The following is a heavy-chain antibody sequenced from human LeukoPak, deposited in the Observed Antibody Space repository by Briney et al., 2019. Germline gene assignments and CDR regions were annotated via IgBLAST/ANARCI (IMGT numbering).Heavy chain of an antibody. Sequence: GGSLRLSCAASGFTFSIYAMSWVRQAPGKGLEWVSGISGSGGSTYYADSVKGRFTISRDNSKNTLFLQMNSLRAEDTAVYYCAKDFLTVTAGWYYWGQGTLVTVSS. CDR3: AKDFLTVTAGWYY. V-gene: IGHV3-23*01. J-gene: IGHJ4*02. CDR2: ISGSGGST. CDR1: GFTFSIYA. D-gene: IGHD6-25*01.